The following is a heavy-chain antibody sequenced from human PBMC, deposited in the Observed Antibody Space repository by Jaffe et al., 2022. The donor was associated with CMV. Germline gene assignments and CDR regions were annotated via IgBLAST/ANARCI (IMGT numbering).Heavy chain of an antibody. Sequence: EVQLVESGGGLVQPGRSLRLSCAASGFTFDDYAMHWVRQAPGKGLEWVSGISWNSGSIGYADSVKGRFTISRDNAKNSLYLQMNSLRAEDTALYYCAKDISGVGDGFKNYYYYYGMDVWGQGTTVTVSS. J-gene: IGHJ6*02. V-gene: IGHV3-9*01. D-gene: IGHD3-10*01. CDR3: AKDISGVGDGFKNYYYYYGMDV. CDR1: GFTFDDYA. CDR2: ISWNSGSI.